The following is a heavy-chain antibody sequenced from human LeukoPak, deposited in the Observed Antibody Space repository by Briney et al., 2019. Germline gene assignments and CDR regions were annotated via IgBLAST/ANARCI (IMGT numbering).Heavy chain of an antibody. CDR2: ISGSGAST. J-gene: IGHJ4*02. D-gene: IGHD1-26*01. Sequence: GGSLRLSCAASGFTFSSYAMSWVRQAPGKGLEWVSAISGSGASTYYADSVTGRFTISRDNSRNTLYLQMNSLRGDDTAVYYCAKDVGKWESLHFFDYWGQGTLVTVSS. CDR1: GFTFSSYA. V-gene: IGHV3-23*01. CDR3: AKDVGKWESLHFFDY.